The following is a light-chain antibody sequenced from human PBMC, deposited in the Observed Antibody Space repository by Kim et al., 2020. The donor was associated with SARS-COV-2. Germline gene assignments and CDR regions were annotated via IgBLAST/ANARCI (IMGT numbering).Light chain of an antibody. V-gene: IGLV3-1*01. CDR3: QAWDSSTWV. CDR1: KLGDKY. Sequence: SYELTQPPSVSVSPGQTASITCSGDKLGDKYACWYQQKPGQSPVLVIYQDSKRPSGIPERFSGSNSGNTATLTISGTQAMDEADHYCQAWDSSTWVFGGGTQLTVL. J-gene: IGLJ3*02. CDR2: QDS.